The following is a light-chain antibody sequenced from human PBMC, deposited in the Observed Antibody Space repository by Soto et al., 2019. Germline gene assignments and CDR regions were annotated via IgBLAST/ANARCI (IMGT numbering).Light chain of an antibody. Sequence: DFVMTQSPDSLAVSLGERATINCKSSQSVLYSSNNKNYLAWYQQKAGQPPKLLIYWASTRESGVPDRFSGTGSGTDFVLTINSLRAEDVAVYYCQQYYSSTQPFGQVTNVDIX. J-gene: IGKJ1*01. CDR2: WAS. CDR1: QSVLYSSNNKNY. CDR3: QQYYSSTQP. V-gene: IGKV4-1*01.